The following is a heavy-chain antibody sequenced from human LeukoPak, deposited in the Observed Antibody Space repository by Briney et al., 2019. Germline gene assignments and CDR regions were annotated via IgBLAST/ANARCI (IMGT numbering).Heavy chain of an antibody. V-gene: IGHV4-30-4*08. CDR3: ARDRFPEGAFDI. J-gene: IGHJ3*02. CDR1: GGSISSGDYY. CDR2: IYYSGST. Sequence: NPSETLSLTCTVSGGSISSGDYYWSWIRQPPGKGLEWIVYIYYSGSTYYNPSLKSRLTISVDTSKNQFSLKLSSVTAADTAVYYCARDRFPEGAFDIWGQGTMVTVSS.